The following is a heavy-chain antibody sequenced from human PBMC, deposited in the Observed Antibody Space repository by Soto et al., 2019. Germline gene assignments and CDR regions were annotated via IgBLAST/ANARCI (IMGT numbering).Heavy chain of an antibody. CDR3: ARGQIDFKLERQVVFDY. CDR2: ISYDGSNK. D-gene: IGHD1-1*01. Sequence: GGSLRLSCAASGFTFSSYAMHWVRQAPGKGLEWVAVISYDGSNKYYADSVKGRFTISRDNSKNTLYLQMNSLRAEDTAVYYCARGQIDFKLERQVVFDYWGQGTLVTVSS. J-gene: IGHJ4*02. V-gene: IGHV3-30-3*01. CDR1: GFTFSSYA.